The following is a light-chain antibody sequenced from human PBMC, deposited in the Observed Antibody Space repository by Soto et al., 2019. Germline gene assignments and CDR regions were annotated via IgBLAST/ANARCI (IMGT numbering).Light chain of an antibody. CDR2: GAS. J-gene: IGKJ1*01. V-gene: IGKV3D-20*02. CDR1: QSVSITY. CDR3: QQRSNWPGT. Sequence: EIVLTQPPGTLALSPGERATLSCRASQSVSITYLAWYQQKPGQAPRLLIYGASSRATGIPARFSGSGSGTDFTLTISSLEPKDFAVYYCQQRSNWPGTFGQGTKVDIK.